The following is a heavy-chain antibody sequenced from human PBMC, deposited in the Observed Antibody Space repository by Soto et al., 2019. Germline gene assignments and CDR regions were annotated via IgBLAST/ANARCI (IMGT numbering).Heavy chain of an antibody. D-gene: IGHD4-17*01. CDR2: ISGNGEII. J-gene: IGHJ4*02. CDR3: ARDVDADFRTDFDY. Sequence: LSLTCTVSGGSLSSYYWSWIRRAPGKGLEWISYISGNGEIIQYAASARGRFTISRDNAENSVYLEMDSLRAEDTALYYCARDVDADFRTDFDYWGRGTLVTVSS. V-gene: IGHV3-11*01. CDR1: GGSLSSYY.